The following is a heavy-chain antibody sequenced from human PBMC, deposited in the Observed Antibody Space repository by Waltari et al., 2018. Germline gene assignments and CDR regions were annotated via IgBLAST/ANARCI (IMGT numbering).Heavy chain of an antibody. V-gene: IGHV3-21*01. J-gene: IGHJ6*03. CDR1: GFTFGRYS. Sequence: EVQLVESGGGLVKPGGSLRLSCAASGFTFGRYSLNWVRQAPGKGLEWVSSISSSSSYIYYADSVKGRFTISRDNAKNSLYLQMNSLRAEDTAVYYCVRPADYYYYYMDVWGKGTTVTVSS. CDR2: ISSSSSYI. CDR3: VRPADYYYYYMDV.